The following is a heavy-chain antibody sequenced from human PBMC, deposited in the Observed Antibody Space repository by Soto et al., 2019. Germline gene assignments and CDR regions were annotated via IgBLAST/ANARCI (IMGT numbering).Heavy chain of an antibody. CDR2: INHSGST. CDR1: GGSFSGYY. V-gene: IGHV4-34*01. Sequence: PSETLSLTCAVYGGSFSGYYWTWIRQPPGKGLEWIGEINHSGSTNYNPSLKSRVTISVDAAKNQFSLKVSSVTAADTDVYYCARLRLPDTSHYCGMDV. CDR3: ARLRLPDTSHYCGMDV. D-gene: IGHD2-2*01. J-gene: IGHJ6*01.